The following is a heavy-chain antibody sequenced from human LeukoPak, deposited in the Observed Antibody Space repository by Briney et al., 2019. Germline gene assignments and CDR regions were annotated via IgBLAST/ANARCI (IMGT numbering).Heavy chain of an antibody. D-gene: IGHD6-13*01. CDR1: GDSISSYY. V-gene: IGHV4-59*01. Sequence: SETLSLTCTVSGDSISSYYWSWIRQPPGKGLEWIGYIYHSGSTNYNPSLKSRVTISANTSKDQFSLKLASVTAADTAVYYCATGYSSTWYYFDYWGQGTLVTVSS. CDR3: ATGYSSTWYYFDY. J-gene: IGHJ4*02. CDR2: IYHSGST.